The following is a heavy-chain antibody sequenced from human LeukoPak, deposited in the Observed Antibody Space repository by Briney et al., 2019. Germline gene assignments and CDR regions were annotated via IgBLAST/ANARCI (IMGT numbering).Heavy chain of an antibody. D-gene: IGHD6-19*01. CDR2: ISAYNGNT. CDR3: AGPRAGYSSGWYELN. V-gene: IGHV1-18*01. Sequence: ASVKVSCKASGYTFTSYGISWVRQAPGQGLEWMGWISAYNGNTNYAQKLQGRVTMTTDTSTSTAYMELRSLRSDDTAVYYCAGPRAGYSSGWYELNWGQGTLVTVSS. J-gene: IGHJ4*02. CDR1: GYTFTSYG.